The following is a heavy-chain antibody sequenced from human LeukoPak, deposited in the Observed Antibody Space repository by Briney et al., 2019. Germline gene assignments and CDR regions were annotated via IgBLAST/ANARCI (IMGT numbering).Heavy chain of an antibody. CDR3: ARGRDYGGFDY. V-gene: IGHV3-11*05. J-gene: IGHJ4*02. CDR1: GFTFSDYY. CDR2: ISSGSSYT. D-gene: IGHD4-23*01. Sequence: GRSLRLSCAASGFTFSDYYMRWIRQAPGKGLEWVSDISSGSSYTDYADSVKGRFSISRDNAKNSLFLQMDSLRAEDTAVYYCARGRDYGGFDYWGQGTLVTVSS.